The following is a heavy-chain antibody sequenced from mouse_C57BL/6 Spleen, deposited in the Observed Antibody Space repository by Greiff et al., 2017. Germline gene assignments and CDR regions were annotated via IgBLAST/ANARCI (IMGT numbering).Heavy chain of an antibody. J-gene: IGHJ4*01. Sequence: EVMLVESGGGLVKPGGSLKLSCAASGFTFSDYGMHWVRQAPEKGLEWVAYISSGSSTIYYADTVKGRFTISRDNAKNTLFLQMTSLRAEETAMYYCARSTTWGAMDYWGQGTSVTVSS. D-gene: IGHD2-1*01. V-gene: IGHV5-17*01. CDR3: ARSTTWGAMDY. CDR2: ISSGSSTI. CDR1: GFTFSDYG.